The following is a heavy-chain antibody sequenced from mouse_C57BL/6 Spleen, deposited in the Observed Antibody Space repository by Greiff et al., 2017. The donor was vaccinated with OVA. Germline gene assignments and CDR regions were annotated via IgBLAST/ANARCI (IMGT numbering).Heavy chain of an antibody. CDR2: ISSGSSTI. J-gene: IGHJ1*03. V-gene: IGHV5-17*01. Sequence: EVHLVESGGGLVKPGGSLKLSCAASGFTFSDYGMHWVRQAPEKGLEWVAYISSGSSTIYYADTVKGRFTISRDNAKNTLFLQMTSLRSEDTAMYYCAILTGGYFDVWGTGTTVTVSS. CDR3: AILTGGYFDV. CDR1: GFTFSDYG.